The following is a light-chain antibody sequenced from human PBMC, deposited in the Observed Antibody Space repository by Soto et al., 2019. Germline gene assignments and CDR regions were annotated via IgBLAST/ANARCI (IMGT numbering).Light chain of an antibody. J-gene: IGKJ5*01. Sequence: DIQLTQSPSFLSASVGDRVTISCRASRGISSYLAWYQQKPGKAPKLLIYAASTLQTGVPSRFSGSGSRTEFTLTISSLQPEDFATYYCQQLNSYLITFGQGTRMEIK. CDR2: AAS. V-gene: IGKV1-9*01. CDR1: RGISSY. CDR3: QQLNSYLIT.